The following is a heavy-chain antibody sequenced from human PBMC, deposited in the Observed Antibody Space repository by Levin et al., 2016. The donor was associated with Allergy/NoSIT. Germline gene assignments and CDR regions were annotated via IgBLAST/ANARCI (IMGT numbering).Heavy chain of an antibody. CDR1: GFTVSNKY. D-gene: IGHD2-8*01. Sequence: GESLKISCAASGFTVSNKYMTWVRQAPGKGLEWVSTIYSAGSTYYGDSVKGRFTISRDKSKNTVYLQMDSLKGEDTAVYYCARDADCSQDLCYTYFDYWGQGILVIVSS. CDR2: IYSAGST. CDR3: ARDADCSQDLCYTYFDY. J-gene: IGHJ4*02. V-gene: IGHV3-53*01.